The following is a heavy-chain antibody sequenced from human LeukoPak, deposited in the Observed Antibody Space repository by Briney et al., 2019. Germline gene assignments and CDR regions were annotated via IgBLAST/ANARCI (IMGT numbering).Heavy chain of an antibody. D-gene: IGHD3-9*01. Sequence: ASVKVSCKASGYTFTSYYMHWVRQAPGQGLEWMGIINPSAGRTSYAQKFQGRVTMTRDTSTSTVYMERSSLRSEDTAVYYCARAMTYILTGLDYWGQGTLVTVSS. CDR2: INPSAGRT. V-gene: IGHV1-46*01. J-gene: IGHJ4*02. CDR1: GYTFTSYY. CDR3: ARAMTYILTGLDY.